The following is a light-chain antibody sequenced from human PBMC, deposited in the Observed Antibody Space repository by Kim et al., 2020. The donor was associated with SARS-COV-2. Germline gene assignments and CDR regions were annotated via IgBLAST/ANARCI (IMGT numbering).Light chain of an antibody. Sequence: VSPGQTASITCSGDKLGDKYACWYQQKPGQSPVLVIYQDSKRPSGIPERFSGSNSGNTATLTIIGTQAMDEADYYCQAWDSSIVVFGGGTQLTVL. CDR1: KLGDKY. J-gene: IGLJ2*01. CDR3: QAWDSSIVV. V-gene: IGLV3-1*01. CDR2: QDS.